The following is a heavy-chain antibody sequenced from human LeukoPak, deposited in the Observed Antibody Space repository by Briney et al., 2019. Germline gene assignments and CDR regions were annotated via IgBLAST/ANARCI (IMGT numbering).Heavy chain of an antibody. CDR3: ARDLADYYDSSGYSYYFDY. CDR1: GYTFTSYY. D-gene: IGHD3-22*01. CDR2: INPSGGST. Sequence: GASVKVSCKASGYTFTSYYMHWVRQAPGQGLEWMGIINPSGGSTSYAQKFQGRVTMTRDTSTSTVYMELSSLRSEDTAVYYCARDLADYYDSSGYSYYFDYWGHGTMVTVSS. J-gene: IGHJ4*01. V-gene: IGHV1-46*01.